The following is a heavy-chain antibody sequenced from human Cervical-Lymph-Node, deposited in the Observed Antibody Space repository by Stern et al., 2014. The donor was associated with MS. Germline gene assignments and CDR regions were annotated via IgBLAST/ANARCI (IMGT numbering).Heavy chain of an antibody. Sequence: VQLVESGPGLVKPSQTLSLTCTVSGGSVGSGSYDWSWIRQPAGKGLAWIGRIYTTGSTYYNPSLKSRVSISIDTSKNQFSLKLTSVTAADTAVYYCARDKEDTNMAFRYFDNWGQGTLVTVSS. CDR2: IYTTGST. J-gene: IGHJ4*02. CDR1: GGSVGSGSYD. CDR3: ARDKEDTNMAFRYFDN. D-gene: IGHD5-18*01. V-gene: IGHV4-61*02.